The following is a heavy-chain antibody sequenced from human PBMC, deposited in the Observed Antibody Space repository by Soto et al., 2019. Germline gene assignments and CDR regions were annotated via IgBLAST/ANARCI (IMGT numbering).Heavy chain of an antibody. V-gene: IGHV4-59*01. CDR1: GGSISSYY. Sequence: SETLSLTCTVSGGSISSYYWSWIRQPPGKGLEWIGYIYYSGSTNYNPSLKSRVTISVDTSKNQFSLKLSSVTAADTAVYYCARDNRGWFGELLFHWFDPWGQGTLVTVS. J-gene: IGHJ5*02. CDR2: IYYSGST. CDR3: ARDNRGWFGELLFHWFDP. D-gene: IGHD3-10*01.